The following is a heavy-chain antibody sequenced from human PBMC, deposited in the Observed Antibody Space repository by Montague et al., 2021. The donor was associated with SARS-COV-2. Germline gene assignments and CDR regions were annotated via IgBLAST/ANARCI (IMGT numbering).Heavy chain of an antibody. CDR2: ISYDGSNK. Sequence: SLRLSCAASGFTFSSYAVHWVRQAPGKGLEWVAVISYDGSNKYYADSVKGRFTISRDNSKNTLYPQMNSLRAGDTAVYYCARTLLDYYGMDVWGQGTTVTVSS. CDR1: GFTFSSYA. V-gene: IGHV3-30-3*01. CDR3: ARTLLDYYGMDV. D-gene: IGHD2/OR15-2a*01. J-gene: IGHJ6*02.